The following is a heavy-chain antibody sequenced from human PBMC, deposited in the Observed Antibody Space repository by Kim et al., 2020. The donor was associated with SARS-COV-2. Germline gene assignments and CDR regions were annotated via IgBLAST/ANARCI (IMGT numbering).Heavy chain of an antibody. D-gene: IGHD1-26*01. Sequence: VKGRFTISRDNAKNSLYLQMNSLRAEDTAVYYCARDPASGEWEPHGYFDYWGQGTLVTVSS. CDR3: ARDPASGEWEPHGYFDY. V-gene: IGHV3-11*06. J-gene: IGHJ4*02.